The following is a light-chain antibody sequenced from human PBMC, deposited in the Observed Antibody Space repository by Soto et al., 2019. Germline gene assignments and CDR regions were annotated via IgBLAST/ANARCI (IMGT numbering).Light chain of an antibody. J-gene: IGLJ2*01. Sequence: QSVLTQPPSVSEAPGQRVTISCTASSSNIGADYDVHWYQHLPGSAPKLLIYANTNRPSGVPDRFSGSRSGTSASLAISGLQAADEAVYYCQSYDSSLSGSDVIFGGGTKLTV. CDR1: SSNIGADYD. V-gene: IGLV1-40*01. CDR2: ANT. CDR3: QSYDSSLSGSDVI.